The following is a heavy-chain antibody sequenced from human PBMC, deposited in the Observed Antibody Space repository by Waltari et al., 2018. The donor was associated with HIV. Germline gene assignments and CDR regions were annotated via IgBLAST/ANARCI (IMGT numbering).Heavy chain of an antibody. CDR2: IGGIGATI. CDR3: TKLTDSATTD. D-gene: IGHD1-26*01. Sequence: EIQLLESGGGLVQTGGSLRLSCAASGLIFDNHGMSGVRQAPGKGLEWVSAIGGIGATIYYADSVKGRFTVSRDNSKNTLYLQMHSLRVEDTAVYYCTKLTDSATTDWGQGTPVTVSS. V-gene: IGHV3-23*01. J-gene: IGHJ4*02. CDR1: GLIFDNHG.